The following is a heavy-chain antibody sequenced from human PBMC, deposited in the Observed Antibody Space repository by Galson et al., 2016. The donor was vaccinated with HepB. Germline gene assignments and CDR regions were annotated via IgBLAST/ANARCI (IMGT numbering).Heavy chain of an antibody. CDR2: ISGSGGST. CDR1: GFTFSSYA. CDR3: AKDLGFLEWLFFDSYYYYGMDV. J-gene: IGHJ6*02. D-gene: IGHD3-3*01. Sequence: SLRLSCAASGFTFSSYAMSWVRQAPGKGLEWVSAISGSGGSTYSADSVKGRFTISRDNSKNTLYLQMNSLRAEDTAVYSCAKDLGFLEWLFFDSYYYYGMDVWGQGTTVTVS. V-gene: IGHV3-23*01.